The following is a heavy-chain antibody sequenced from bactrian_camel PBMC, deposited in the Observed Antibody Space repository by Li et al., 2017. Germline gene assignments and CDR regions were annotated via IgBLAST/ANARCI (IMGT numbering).Heavy chain of an antibody. CDR1: EYRGC. D-gene: IGHD3*01. Sequence: HVQLVESGGGSVQAGTSLTLTCVASEYRGCTGWLRQVPGKEREGVATVDSLGIPTYADSVKGRFTLSRDKAKNTLYLQMNSLTPEDTGMYYCGAGDTMGGGVCYEDFGYWGQGTQVTVS. V-gene: IGHV3S57*01. CDR3: GAGDTMGGGVCYEDFGY. J-gene: IGHJ6*01. CDR2: VDSLGIP.